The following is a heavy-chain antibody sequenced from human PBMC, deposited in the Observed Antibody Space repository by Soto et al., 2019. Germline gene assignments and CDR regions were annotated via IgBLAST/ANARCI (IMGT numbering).Heavy chain of an antibody. D-gene: IGHD5-18*01. V-gene: IGHV4-31*03. Sequence: PSETLSLTCTVSGGSISSGGYYWSWIRQHPGTGLEWIGYISYSGNTYFHPSLRNRVTISLDTSKNEFSLKLNSVTAADTAVYYPERSNIDMDSFDYWGQGTLVTVSS. J-gene: IGHJ4*02. CDR3: ERSNIDMDSFDY. CDR2: ISYSGNT. CDR1: GGSISSGGYY.